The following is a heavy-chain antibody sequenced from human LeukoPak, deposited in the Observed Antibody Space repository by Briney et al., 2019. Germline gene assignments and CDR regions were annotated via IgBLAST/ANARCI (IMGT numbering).Heavy chain of an antibody. V-gene: IGHV4-39*01. CDR3: SRPYSSSGEVVIWFDP. CDR2: IYYSGRT. Sequence: SVTLSLTCTVSGGSISSSSYNWGWIRQPPGKGLEGIGSIYYSGRTYSNPSLKGRVTIYVDTTKNQFSLKLSSVTAADTAVDYCSRPYSSSGEVVIWFDPWGQGTLVTVPS. CDR1: GGSISSSSYN. D-gene: IGHD6-6*01. J-gene: IGHJ5*02.